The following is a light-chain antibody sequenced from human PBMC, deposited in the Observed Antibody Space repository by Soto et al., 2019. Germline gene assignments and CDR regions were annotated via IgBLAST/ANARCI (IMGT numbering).Light chain of an antibody. CDR1: QSISSY. CDR2: AAS. CDR3: QQSYSTPHPT. J-gene: IGKJ1*01. Sequence: DIQMTQSPSSLSASVGDRVTITCRASQSISSYLNWYQQKPGKAPKLLIYAASSLQSGVPSRFSGSGSGTDFTFTISSLQPEDFATYYCQQSYSTPHPTFGQGTKVEIK. V-gene: IGKV1-39*01.